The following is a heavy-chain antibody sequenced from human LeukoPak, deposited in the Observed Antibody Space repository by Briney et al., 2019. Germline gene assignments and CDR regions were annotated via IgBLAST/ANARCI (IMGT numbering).Heavy chain of an antibody. CDR2: IKQDGREK. CDR3: TRVPWGARYFDS. D-gene: IGHD3-16*01. V-gene: IGHV3-7*01. CDR1: GFTYTCCW. J-gene: IGHJ4*02. Sequence: GGSLRLSPAPSGFTYTCCWISRVRQTPGKGLEWVASIKQDGREKFYADSVKGRFTISRDNAKNSLYLQVNSLRAEDTAVYYCTRVPWGARYFDSWRQGILVTVSS.